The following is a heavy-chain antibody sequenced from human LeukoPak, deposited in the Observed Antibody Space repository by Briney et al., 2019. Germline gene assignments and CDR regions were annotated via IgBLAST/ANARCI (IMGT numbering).Heavy chain of an antibody. CDR3: ARKLYCSSTSCYRNWFDP. Sequence: ASVKVSCKASGYTFTSYDINWVRQATGQGLEWMGWMNPNNGNTGYAQKFQGRVTMTRNTSISTAYMELSSLRSEDTAVYYCARKLYCSSTSCYRNWFDPWGQGTLVTVSS. CDR2: MNPNNGNT. J-gene: IGHJ5*02. CDR1: GYTFTSYD. V-gene: IGHV1-8*01. D-gene: IGHD2-2*02.